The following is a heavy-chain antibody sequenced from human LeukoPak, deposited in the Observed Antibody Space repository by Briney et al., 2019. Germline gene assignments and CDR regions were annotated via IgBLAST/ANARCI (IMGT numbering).Heavy chain of an antibody. D-gene: IGHD1-20*01. V-gene: IGHV1-3*01. CDR1: VYIFTNYA. J-gene: IGHJ6*02. CDR2: FNPGNGDT. Sequence: GASVKVSCKASVYIFTNYAVQWVRQAPGQRLEWLGWFNPGNGDTRYSQKFQGRVTITSDTSATTAYMELNSLTAEDTAVYYCSRDRWHCPVNCDSVYYYSLDVWGQGTTVTVSS. CDR3: SRDRWHCPVNCDSVYYYSLDV.